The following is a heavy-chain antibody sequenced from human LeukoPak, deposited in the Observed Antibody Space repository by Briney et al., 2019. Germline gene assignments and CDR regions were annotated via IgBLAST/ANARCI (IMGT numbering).Heavy chain of an antibody. D-gene: IGHD6-19*01. V-gene: IGHV1-2*03. CDR1: GYTFTGYY. J-gene: IGHJ4*02. CDR3: AQSSGWDSLKY. CDR2: INPNSGGT. Sequence: LGASVKVSCKASGYTFTGYYMHWVRQAPGQGLEWMGWINPNSGGTNHAQKFQGRVSMTRDTSISTAYMELSRLRSDDTAVYYCAQSSGWDSLKYWGQGTLVTVSS.